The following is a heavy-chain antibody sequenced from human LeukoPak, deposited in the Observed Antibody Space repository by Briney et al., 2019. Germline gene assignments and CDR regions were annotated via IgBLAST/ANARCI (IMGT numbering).Heavy chain of an antibody. CDR2: ISAYNGNT. J-gene: IGHJ4*02. D-gene: IGHD6-6*01. CDR3: ARGLPYSSSSWGVYYFDY. Sequence: GASVKVSCKASGYTFTSYGISWVRQAPGQGLEWMGWISAYNGNTNYAQKLQGRVTMTTDTSTSTAYMELRSLRSGDTAVYYCARGLPYSSSSWGVYYFDYWGQGTLVTVSS. V-gene: IGHV1-18*01. CDR1: GYTFTSYG.